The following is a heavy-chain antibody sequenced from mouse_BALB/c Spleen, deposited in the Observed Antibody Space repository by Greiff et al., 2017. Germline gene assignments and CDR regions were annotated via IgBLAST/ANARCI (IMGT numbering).Heavy chain of an antibody. CDR1: GFNIKDTY. V-gene: IGHV14-3*02. Sequence: VHVKQSGAELVKPGASVKLSCTASGFNIKDTYMHWVKQRPEQGLEWIGRIDPANGNTKYDPKFQGKATITADTSSNTAYLQLSSLTSEDTAVYYCARGYYGTSDVWGAGTTVTVSS. CDR3: ARGYYGTSDV. J-gene: IGHJ1*01. D-gene: IGHD2-1*01. CDR2: IDPANGNT.